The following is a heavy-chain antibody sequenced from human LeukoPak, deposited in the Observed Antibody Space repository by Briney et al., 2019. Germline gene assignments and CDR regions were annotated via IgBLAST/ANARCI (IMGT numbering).Heavy chain of an antibody. V-gene: IGHV4-39*07. D-gene: IGHD1-26*01. CDR1: GGSISSSSYY. CDR3: ARVLIIVGATPKIAFDI. Sequence: SETLSLTCTVSGGSISSSSYYWGWIRQPPGKGLEWIGSIYYSGSTYYNPSLKSRVTISVDTSKNQFSLKLSSVTAADTAVYYCARVLIIVGATPKIAFDIWGQGTMVTVSS. CDR2: IYYSGST. J-gene: IGHJ3*02.